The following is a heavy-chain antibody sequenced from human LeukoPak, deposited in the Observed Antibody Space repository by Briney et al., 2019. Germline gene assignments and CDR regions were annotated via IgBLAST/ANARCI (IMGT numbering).Heavy chain of an antibody. Sequence: PGGSLRLSCAASGFTFSSYSMNWVRQAPGEGLEWVSYISSSSSTIYYADSVKGRFTISRDNAKNSLYLQMNSLRAEDTAVYYCASLYGDNWNYYYMDVWGKGTTVTASS. V-gene: IGHV3-48*01. CDR1: GFTFSSYS. CDR2: ISSSSSTI. D-gene: IGHD1-20*01. CDR3: ASLYGDNWNYYYMDV. J-gene: IGHJ6*03.